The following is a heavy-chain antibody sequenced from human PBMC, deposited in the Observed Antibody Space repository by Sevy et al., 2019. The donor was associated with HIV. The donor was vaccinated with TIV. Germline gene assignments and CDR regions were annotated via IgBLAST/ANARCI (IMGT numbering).Heavy chain of an antibody. Sequence: GGSLRLSCAASGFTFSSYWMHWVRQAPGKGLVWVSRINSDGSSTSYADSVKGRFTISRDNAKNTLDLQMNSLRAEDTAVYYCARGGSGYYLRGYYGMDVWGQGTTVTVSS. V-gene: IGHV3-74*01. CDR2: INSDGSST. CDR3: ARGGSGYYLRGYYGMDV. J-gene: IGHJ6*02. CDR1: GFTFSSYW. D-gene: IGHD3-22*01.